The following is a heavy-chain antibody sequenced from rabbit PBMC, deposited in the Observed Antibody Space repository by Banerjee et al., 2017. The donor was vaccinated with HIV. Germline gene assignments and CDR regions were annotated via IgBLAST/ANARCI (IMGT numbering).Heavy chain of an antibody. D-gene: IGHD8-1*01. CDR1: GFSFSGGYW. CDR2: IDPVFGST. Sequence: QQQLVESGGGLVKPGASLTLTCKASGFSFSGGYWMGWVRQAPGKGLEWIGYIDPVFGSTYYASWVNGRFTISSHNAQNTVTLKMTSLTAADTATYFCAKDGGSDYDWAMDLWGPGTLVSVS. V-gene: IGHV1S45*01. CDR3: AKDGGSDYDWAMDL. J-gene: IGHJ6*01.